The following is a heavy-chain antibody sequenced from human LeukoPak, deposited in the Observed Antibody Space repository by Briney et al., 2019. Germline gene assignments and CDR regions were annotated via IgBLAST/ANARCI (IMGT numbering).Heavy chain of an antibody. CDR2: ISYDGSNK. J-gene: IGHJ4*02. D-gene: IGHD5-18*01. V-gene: IGHV3-30*18. CDR3: AKDRRGYSYGQSNY. Sequence: QTGGSLRLSCSASGFTFSTYWMSWVRQAPGKGLEWVAVISYDGSNKYYADSVKGRFTISRDNSKNTLYLQMNSLRAEDTAVYYCAKDRRGYSYGQSNYWGQGTLVTVSS. CDR1: GFTFSTYW.